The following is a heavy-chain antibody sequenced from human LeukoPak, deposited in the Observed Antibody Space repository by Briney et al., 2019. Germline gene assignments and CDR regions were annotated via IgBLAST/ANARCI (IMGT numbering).Heavy chain of an antibody. V-gene: IGHV4-34*01. D-gene: IGHD3-10*01. CDR1: GGSFSGYY. J-gene: IGHJ4*02. CDR2: INHSGST. Sequence: SETLSLTCAVYGGSFSGYYWSWIRQPPGKGLEWIGEINHSGSTNYNPSLKSRVTISVDTSKNQFSLKLSSVTAADTAVYYCARQRRYGSGSYYVRFLEFDYWGQGTLVTVSS. CDR3: ARQRRYGSGSYYVRFLEFDY.